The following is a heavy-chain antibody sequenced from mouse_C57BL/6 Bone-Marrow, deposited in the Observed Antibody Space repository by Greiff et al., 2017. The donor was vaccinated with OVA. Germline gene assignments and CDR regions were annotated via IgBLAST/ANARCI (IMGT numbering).Heavy chain of an antibody. D-gene: IGHD2-12*01. Sequence: QVQLQQPGTELEKPGASVKLSCKASGYTFTSYWMHWVKQRPGQGLEWIGNINPSNGGTNYNEKFKSKATLTVDKSSSTAYMQLSSLTSEDSAVYYCARRDYSLLYGDYAMDYWGQGTSVTVSS. CDR3: ARRDYSLLYGDYAMDY. V-gene: IGHV1-53*01. J-gene: IGHJ4*01. CDR1: GYTFTSYW. CDR2: INPSNGGT.